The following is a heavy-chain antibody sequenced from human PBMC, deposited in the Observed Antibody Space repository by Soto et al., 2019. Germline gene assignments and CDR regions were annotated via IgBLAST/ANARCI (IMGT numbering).Heavy chain of an antibody. CDR2: IYYTGST. CDR1: GASISDYY. V-gene: IGHV4-59*01. D-gene: IGHD5-18*01. J-gene: IGHJ4*02. CDR3: ARAGKSYGGLFDY. Sequence: QVQLQESGPGLVKPSETLSLICTVSGASISDYYWTWIRHPPGKGLECFGYIYYTGSTSYNPSLRSRVSMSIDTSKHQFSPKLSSVTAADTAVYFCARAGKSYGGLFDYWGPGTLVTVSS.